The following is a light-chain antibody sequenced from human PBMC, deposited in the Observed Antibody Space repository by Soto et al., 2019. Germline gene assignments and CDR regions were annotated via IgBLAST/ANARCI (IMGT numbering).Light chain of an antibody. CDR2: GAS. CDR1: QSVSSN. Sequence: EIVMTQSPYTLSVSPGERATLSCRATQSVSSNLAWYQQKPGQAPRLLIYGASTRATGIPARFSGSGSGTEFTLTISSLQSEDFAVYYCQQYSKWPPWTFGQGTKVDIK. V-gene: IGKV3-15*01. J-gene: IGKJ1*01. CDR3: QQYSKWPPWT.